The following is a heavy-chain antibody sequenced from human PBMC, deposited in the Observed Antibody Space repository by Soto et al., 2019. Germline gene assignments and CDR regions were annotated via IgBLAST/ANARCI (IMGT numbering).Heavy chain of an antibody. D-gene: IGHD2-21*02. CDR2: ISYGGST. Sequence: TLSITCGVSGDSITSGDYFWSWIRQPPGQGPEWIGYISYGGSTFYNPSLKGRVTISLDASKNQFSLNLKSVTDADTAVYYCARGVEAVTLVVTVFDIWGQGTMVTVSS. CDR1: GDSITSGDYF. CDR3: ARGVEAVTLVVTVFDI. J-gene: IGHJ3*02. V-gene: IGHV4-31*11.